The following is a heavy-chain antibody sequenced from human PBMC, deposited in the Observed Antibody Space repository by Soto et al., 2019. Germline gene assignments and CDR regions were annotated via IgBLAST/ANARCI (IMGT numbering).Heavy chain of an antibody. J-gene: IGHJ4*02. CDR2: ISAYNGNT. D-gene: IGHD3-22*01. CDR1: GYTFTSYG. Sequence: QVQLVQSGAEVKKPGASVKVSCKASGYTFTSYGISWVRQAPGQGLEWMGWISAYNGNTNYAQKLQGRVTMTTDTSTSLAYMELRSLRSDDTAVYYCPRDLFYYYDRSVYGHYYFDYWGQGTLVTVSS. V-gene: IGHV1-18*04. CDR3: PRDLFYYYDRSVYGHYYFDY.